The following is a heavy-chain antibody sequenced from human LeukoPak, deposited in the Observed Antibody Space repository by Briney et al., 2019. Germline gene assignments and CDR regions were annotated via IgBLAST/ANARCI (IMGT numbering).Heavy chain of an antibody. V-gene: IGHV4-59*01. CDR3: ARVKSGSWYFDL. Sequence: SETLSLTCTVSGGSLSNYYWSWIRQPPGKGLEGIGYIYYTGSTNYNPSLNSRVTISVDTSKNQFSLKLSSVTAADTAVYYCARVKSGSWYFDLWGRGTLVTVSS. CDR1: GGSLSNYY. CDR2: IYYTGST. J-gene: IGHJ2*01.